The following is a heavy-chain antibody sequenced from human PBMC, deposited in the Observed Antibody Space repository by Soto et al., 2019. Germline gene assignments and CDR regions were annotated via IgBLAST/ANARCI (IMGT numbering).Heavy chain of an antibody. CDR3: ARVRSGSYDWFDP. CDR1: GGTFSSYT. CDR2: IIPILGIA. D-gene: IGHD3-10*01. J-gene: IGHJ5*02. Sequence: SVKVSCKASGGTFSSYTISWVRQAPGQGLEWMGRIIPILGIANYAQKFQGRVTITADKSTSTAYMELSSLRSEDTAVYYCARVRSGSYDWFDPWGQGTLVTVSS. V-gene: IGHV1-69*02.